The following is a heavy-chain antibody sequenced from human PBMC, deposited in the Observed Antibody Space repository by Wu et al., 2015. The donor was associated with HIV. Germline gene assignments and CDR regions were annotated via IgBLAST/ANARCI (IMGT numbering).Heavy chain of an antibody. D-gene: IGHD3-10*01. CDR2: INPNSGGT. V-gene: IGHV1-2*02. Sequence: QVQLVQSGAEVKKPGASVKVSCKASGYTFTGYYMHWVRQAPGQGLEWMGWINPNSGGTNYAQKFQGRVTMTRDTSISTAYMELSRLRSDDTAVYYCARDLDWASMVRGVTGAFDIWGQGDNGHRSLQ. CDR1: GYTFTGYY. J-gene: IGHJ3*02. CDR3: ARDLDWASMVRGVTGAFDI.